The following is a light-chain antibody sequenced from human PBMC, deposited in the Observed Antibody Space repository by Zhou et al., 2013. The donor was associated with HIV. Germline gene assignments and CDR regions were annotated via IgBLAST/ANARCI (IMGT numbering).Light chain of an antibody. CDR2: LGS. Sequence: DSVMTQSPLSLSVTPGEPASISCRSSQNLLSNGYNYLDWYLQRPGQSPQLLIYLGSHRAPGVPERFSGSGSGTDFTLKISRVEAEDAGVYYCMQGLQTLFGPGTKVDIK. V-gene: IGKV2-28*01. CDR3: MQGLQTL. J-gene: IGKJ3*01. CDR1: QNLLSNGYNY.